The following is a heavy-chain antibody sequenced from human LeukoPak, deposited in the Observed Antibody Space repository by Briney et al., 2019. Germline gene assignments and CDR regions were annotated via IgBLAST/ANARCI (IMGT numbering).Heavy chain of an antibody. CDR3: ARDLEYYDSSGYGPFDY. CDR1: GYTFIGYY. CDR2: INPNSGGT. J-gene: IGHJ4*02. V-gene: IGHV1-2*02. D-gene: IGHD3-22*01. Sequence: ASVKVSCKASGYTFIGYYMHWVRQAPGQGLEWMGWINPNSGGTHYAQKFQGRVTMTRDTSISTAYMELSRLRSDDTAVYYCARDLEYYDSSGYGPFDYWGQGTLVTVSS.